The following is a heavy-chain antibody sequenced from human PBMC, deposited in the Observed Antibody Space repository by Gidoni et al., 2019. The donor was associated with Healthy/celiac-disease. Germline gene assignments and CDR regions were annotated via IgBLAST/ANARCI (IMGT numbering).Heavy chain of an antibody. D-gene: IGHD3-10*01. CDR2: IYYSGGT. J-gene: IGHJ4*02. CDR1: GGSISRSSYY. V-gene: IGHV4-39*01. CDR3: AGDYYGSGSYVLFVDY. Sequence: QLQLQESGPGLVKPSETLSLTCTVSGGSISRSSYYWGWIRQPPGKGLEWIGSIYYSGGTYYNPSRKSRVTISVDTSKNQFSLKLSSVTAADTAVYYCAGDYYGSGSYVLFVDYWGQGTLVTVSS.